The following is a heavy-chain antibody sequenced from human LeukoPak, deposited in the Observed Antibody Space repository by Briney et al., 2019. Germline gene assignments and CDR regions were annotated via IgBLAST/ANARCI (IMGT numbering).Heavy chain of an antibody. CDR3: ASCSSINCY. CDR1: GFTFDDYT. Sequence: GGSLRLSCAASGFTFDDYTMHWVRQAPGKGLEWVSLISCDGGTTYYADSVKGRFTISRDNAKNSLYLQMNSLRAEDTAVYYCASCSSINCYWGQGTLVTVSS. D-gene: IGHD2-2*01. J-gene: IGHJ4*02. CDR2: ISCDGGTT. V-gene: IGHV3-43*01.